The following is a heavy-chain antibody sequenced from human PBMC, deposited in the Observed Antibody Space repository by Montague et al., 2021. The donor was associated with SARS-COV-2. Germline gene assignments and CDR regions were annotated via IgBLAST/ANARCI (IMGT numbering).Heavy chain of an antibody. CDR3: ARGWVATIPHMDN. CDR2: TYYRSKWHN. V-gene: IGHV6-1*01. J-gene: IGHJ4*02. CDR1: GGTVSSNSAA. D-gene: IGHD5-12*01. Sequence: CAISGGTVSSNSAAWNWLRQSPSRGLEWLGRTYYRSKWHNDYAVSVKSRITINPDTSKNQFSLQLKSVTPEDTAVYYCARGWVATIPHMDNWGQGSLVIVSS.